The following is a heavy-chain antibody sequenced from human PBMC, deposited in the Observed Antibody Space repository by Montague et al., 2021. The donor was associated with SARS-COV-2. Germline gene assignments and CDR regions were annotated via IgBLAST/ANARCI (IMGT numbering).Heavy chain of an antibody. Sequence: SETLSLTCTVSSGSISDFYWTWIRQSPGKGLEWIGEINQNGSATYNPSLKGRVTLSIDTSKNQLSLKLQSVTPADTGVYYCARGQVTTSGVLIFIPAAEHLDGWGQGTPVTVSS. V-gene: IGHV4-34*01. J-gene: IGHJ3*01. CDR3: ARGQVTTSGVLIFIPAAEHLDG. CDR2: INQNGSA. CDR1: SGSISDFY. D-gene: IGHD3-3*01.